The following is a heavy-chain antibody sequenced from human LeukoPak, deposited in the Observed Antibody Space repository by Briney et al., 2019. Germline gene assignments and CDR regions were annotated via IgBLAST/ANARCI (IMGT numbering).Heavy chain of an antibody. Sequence: GGSLRLSCTGSGFTFSNAWMNWVRQAPGKGLEWVSAISGSGGSTYYADSVKGRFTIYRDNSKNTLYLQMNSLRAEDTAVYYCAKDRGGYFDYWGQGTLVTVSS. J-gene: IGHJ4*02. CDR1: GFTFSNAW. V-gene: IGHV3-23*01. D-gene: IGHD3-16*01. CDR3: AKDRGGYFDY. CDR2: ISGSGGST.